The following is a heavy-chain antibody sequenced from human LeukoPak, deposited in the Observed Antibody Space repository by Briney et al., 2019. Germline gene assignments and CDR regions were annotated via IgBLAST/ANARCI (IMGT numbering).Heavy chain of an antibody. V-gene: IGHV1-18*01. Sequence: ASVKVSCKASGYTFTCYGISWVRQAPGQGLEWMGWISAYNGNTNYAQKLQGRVTMTTDTSTSTAYMELRSLRSDDTAVYYCARDIGIAAAGTPGDYWGQGTLVTVSS. J-gene: IGHJ4*02. D-gene: IGHD6-13*01. CDR2: ISAYNGNT. CDR1: GYTFTCYG. CDR3: ARDIGIAAAGTPGDY.